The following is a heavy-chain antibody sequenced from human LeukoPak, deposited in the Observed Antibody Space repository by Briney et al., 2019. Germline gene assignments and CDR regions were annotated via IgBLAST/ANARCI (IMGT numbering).Heavy chain of an antibody. Sequence: PSETLSLTCTVSGGSVTDYYWSWIRQSPGKGLEWIGYIYYTGTSYNPSLKSRVTISADTSKNQFSLKLISVTAADTAVYYCASRRLGNDYWGQGTLVTVSS. V-gene: IGHV4-59*02. CDR3: ASRRLGNDY. CDR2: IYYTGT. J-gene: IGHJ4*02. CDR1: GGSVTDYY. D-gene: IGHD7-27*01.